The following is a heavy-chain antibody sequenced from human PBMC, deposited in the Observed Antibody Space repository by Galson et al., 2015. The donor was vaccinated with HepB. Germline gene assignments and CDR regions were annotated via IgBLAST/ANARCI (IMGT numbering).Heavy chain of an antibody. CDR1: GFTFSSYG. V-gene: IGHV3-33*01. CDR2: IWYDGSNK. CDR3: ARERSDHPSGDYGMDV. D-gene: IGHD3-3*01. Sequence: SLRLSCAASGFTFSSYGMHWVRQAPGKGLEWVAVIWYDGSNKYYADSVKGRFTISRDNSKNTLYLQMNSLRAEDTAVYYCARERSDHPSGDYGMDVWGQGTTVTVSS. J-gene: IGHJ6*02.